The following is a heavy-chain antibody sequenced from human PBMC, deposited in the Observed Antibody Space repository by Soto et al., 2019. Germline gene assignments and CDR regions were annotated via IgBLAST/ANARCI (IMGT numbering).Heavy chain of an antibody. CDR1: GGSISSSSYY. V-gene: IGHV4-39*01. Sequence: QLQLQESGPGLVKPSETLSLTCTVSGGSISSSSYYWGWIRQPPGKGLEWIGSIYYSGSTYYNPSLKSRVTISVDTSKNQFSLKLSSVTAADTAVYYCARHTAVAGRIFDYWGQGTLVTVSS. J-gene: IGHJ4*02. D-gene: IGHD6-19*01. CDR3: ARHTAVAGRIFDY. CDR2: IYYSGST.